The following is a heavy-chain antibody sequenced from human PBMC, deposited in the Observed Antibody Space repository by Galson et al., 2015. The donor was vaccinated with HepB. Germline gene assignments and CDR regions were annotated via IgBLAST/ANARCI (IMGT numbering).Heavy chain of an antibody. Sequence: SVKVSCKASGYTFTSYGISWVRQAPGQGLEWMGWICVYNGNRNYAQKLQGRVTMTTDTSTSTAYMELRSLRSDDTAVYYCARKGYFYEYFDNWGQGTLVTVSS. J-gene: IGHJ4*02. V-gene: IGHV1-18*04. CDR1: GYTFTSYG. CDR2: ICVYNGNR. D-gene: IGHD3-22*01. CDR3: ARKGYFYEYFDN.